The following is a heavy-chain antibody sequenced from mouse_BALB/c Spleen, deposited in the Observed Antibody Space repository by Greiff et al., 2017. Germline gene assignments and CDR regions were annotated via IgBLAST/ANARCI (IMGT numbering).Heavy chain of an antibody. J-gene: IGHJ3*01. CDR2: INPSTGYT. D-gene: IGHD2-3*01. CDR1: GYTFTSYW. CDR3: ARSGWLLLFAY. V-gene: IGHV1-7*01. Sequence: VKLVESGAELAKPGASVKMSCKASGYTFTSYWMHWVKQRPGQGLEWIGYINPSTGYTEYNQKFKDKATLTADKSSSTAYMQLSSLTSEDSAVYYCARSGWLLLFAYWGQGTLVTVSA.